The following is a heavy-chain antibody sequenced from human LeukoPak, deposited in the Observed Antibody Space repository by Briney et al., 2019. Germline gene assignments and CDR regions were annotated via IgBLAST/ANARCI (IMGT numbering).Heavy chain of an antibody. Sequence: SETLSLTCTVSGGSISSSSYYWGWIRQPPAKGLEWIGSIYYSGSTYYNPSLKSRVTISVDTSKNQLSLKLSSVTAADTAVYYCARDYYDSSGYFFGAAVDIWGQGTMVTVSS. CDR1: GGSISSSSYY. V-gene: IGHV4-39*02. CDR3: ARDYYDSSGYFFGAAVDI. D-gene: IGHD3-22*01. CDR2: IYYSGST. J-gene: IGHJ3*02.